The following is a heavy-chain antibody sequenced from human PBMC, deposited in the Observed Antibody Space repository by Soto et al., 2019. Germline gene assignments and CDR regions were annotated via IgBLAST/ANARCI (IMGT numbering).Heavy chain of an antibody. CDR2: ISSSSSTI. Sequence: GGSLRLSCAASGFTFSSYSMNWVRQAPGKGLEWVSYISSSSSTIYYADSVKGRFTISRDNAKNSLYLQMNSLRDEDTAVYYCARDARLPSWDYYYGMDVWGQGTTVTVSS. CDR1: GFTFSSYS. J-gene: IGHJ6*02. CDR3: ARDARLPSWDYYYGMDV. V-gene: IGHV3-48*02. D-gene: IGHD5-12*01.